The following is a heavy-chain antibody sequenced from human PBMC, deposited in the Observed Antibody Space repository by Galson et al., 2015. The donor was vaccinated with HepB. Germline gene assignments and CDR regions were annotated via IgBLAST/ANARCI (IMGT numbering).Heavy chain of an antibody. V-gene: IGHV3-30*18. CDR3: AKDSPTPDIVATWGAFDI. D-gene: IGHD5-12*01. Sequence: SLRLSCAASGFTFSSYGMHWVRQAPGKGLEWVAVISYDGSNKYYADSVKGRFTISRDNSKNTLYLQMNSLRAEDTAVYYGAKDSPTPDIVATWGAFDIWGQGTMVTVSS. CDR2: ISYDGSNK. CDR1: GFTFSSYG. J-gene: IGHJ3*02.